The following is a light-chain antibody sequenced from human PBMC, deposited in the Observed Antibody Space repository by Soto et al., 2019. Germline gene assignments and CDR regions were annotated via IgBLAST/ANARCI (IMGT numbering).Light chain of an antibody. Sequence: QSVLTQPPSVSGAPGQRVTISCTGSSSNIGAGYDIHWYQQLPGTAPKLLVYGNNNRPSGIPDRFSGSKSGNTASLTISGLQAEDEADYYCCSYAGTVVFGGGTKLTVL. V-gene: IGLV1-40*01. CDR3: CSYAGTVV. J-gene: IGLJ2*01. CDR1: SSNIGAGYD. CDR2: GNN.